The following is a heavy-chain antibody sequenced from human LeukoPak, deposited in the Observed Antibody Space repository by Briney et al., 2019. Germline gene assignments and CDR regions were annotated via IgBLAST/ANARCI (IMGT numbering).Heavy chain of an antibody. CDR1: GFNVSTYG. D-gene: IGHD3-10*01. CDR2: IWYDGNKK. Sequence: GRSLRLSCITSGFNVSTYGMHWVRQAPGKGLEWVAHIWYDGNKKNYAESVKGRLIISRDNSKNTVYLQMNSLRVEDTAVYYCAKNLAPFGSGAFVDYWGQGTLVTVS. V-gene: IGHV3-33*06. CDR3: AKNLAPFGSGAFVDY. J-gene: IGHJ4*02.